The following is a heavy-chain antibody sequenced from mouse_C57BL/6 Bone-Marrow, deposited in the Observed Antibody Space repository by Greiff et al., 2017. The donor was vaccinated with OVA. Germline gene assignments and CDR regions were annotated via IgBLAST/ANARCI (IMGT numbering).Heavy chain of an antibody. CDR3: AKEGSSDAMDY. CDR2: IDPSDSYT. CDR1: GYTFTSYW. V-gene: IGHV1-69*01. Sequence: QVQLQQPGAELVMPGASVKLSCKASGYTFTSYWMHWVKQRPGQGLEWIGEIDPSDSYTNYNQKFKGKSTLTVDKSSSTAYMQLSSITSEDSAVYYCAKEGSSDAMDYWGQGTSVTVSS. D-gene: IGHD1-1*01. J-gene: IGHJ4*01.